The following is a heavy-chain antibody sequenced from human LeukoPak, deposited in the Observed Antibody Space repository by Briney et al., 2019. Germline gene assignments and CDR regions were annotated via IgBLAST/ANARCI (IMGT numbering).Heavy chain of an antibody. CDR3: ARDPPSLTYGDSVFFDY. Sequence: GGSLRLSCAASGFTFSSYSMNWVRQAPGKGLEWVSYISSSSSTTYYADSVKGRFTISRDNAKNSLYLQMNSLRAEDTAVYYCARDPPSLTYGDSVFFDYWGQGTLVTVSS. D-gene: IGHD4-17*01. V-gene: IGHV3-48*04. CDR2: ISSSSSTT. CDR1: GFTFSSYS. J-gene: IGHJ4*02.